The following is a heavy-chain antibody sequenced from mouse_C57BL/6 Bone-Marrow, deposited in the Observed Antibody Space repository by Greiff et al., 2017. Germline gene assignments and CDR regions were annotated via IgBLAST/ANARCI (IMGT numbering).Heavy chain of an antibody. CDR1: GYTFTSYT. CDR2: INPSSGYT. CDR3: AIYYDYDGGY. V-gene: IGHV1-4*01. Sequence: QVQLQQSGAELARPGASVKMSCKASGYTFTSYTMHWVKQRPGQGLEWIGYINPSSGYTKYNQKFKDKATLTADKSSSPAYMQLISLTSEDSAVYYCAIYYDYDGGYWGQGTSVTVSS. J-gene: IGHJ4*01. D-gene: IGHD2-4*01.